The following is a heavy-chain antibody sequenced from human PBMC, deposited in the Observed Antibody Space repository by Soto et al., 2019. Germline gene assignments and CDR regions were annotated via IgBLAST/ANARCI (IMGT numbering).Heavy chain of an antibody. CDR1: GYKFSAYW. CDR3: ARRPQKAYDPIDY. CDR2: IYPGDFDT. D-gene: IGHD1-1*01. Sequence: ESLKISCMTSGYKFSAYWIAWVRQRPGKGLEWMGIIYPGDFDTRYSPPFEGQVTIPVDRSTNTAHLQWSSLKASDTAIYYCARRPQKAYDPIDYWGQGTLVTVSS. J-gene: IGHJ4*02. V-gene: IGHV5-51*01.